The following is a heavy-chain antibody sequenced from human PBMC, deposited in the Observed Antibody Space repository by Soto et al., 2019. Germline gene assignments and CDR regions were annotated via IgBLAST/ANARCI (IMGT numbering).Heavy chain of an antibody. D-gene: IGHD3-22*01. CDR3: ARNYYDSSGFNWFDP. CDR1: GGTFSSYA. J-gene: IGHJ5*02. V-gene: IGHV1-69*13. CDR2: IIPIFGTA. Sequence: SVKVSCKASGGTFSSYAISWVRQAPGQGLEWMGGIIPIFGTANYAQKFQGRVTITADESTSTAYMELSSLRSEDTAVYYCARNYYDSSGFNWFDPWRQGTLVTVSS.